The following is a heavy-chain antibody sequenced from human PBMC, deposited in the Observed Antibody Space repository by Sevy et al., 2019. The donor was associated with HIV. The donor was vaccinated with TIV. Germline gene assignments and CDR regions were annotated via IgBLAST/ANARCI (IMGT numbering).Heavy chain of an antibody. V-gene: IGHV3-53*01. CDR3: ARDDGWGATKFFFY. CDR2: IYSGGST. Sequence: GGSLRLSCAASGFTVSSNYMSWVRQAPGKGLEWVSVIYSGGSTYYADSVKGRFTISRDKSKNTLYLQMNSLRAEDTAVYYCARDDGWGATKFFFYWGQGTLVTVSS. D-gene: IGHD1-26*01. CDR1: GFTVSSNY. J-gene: IGHJ4*02.